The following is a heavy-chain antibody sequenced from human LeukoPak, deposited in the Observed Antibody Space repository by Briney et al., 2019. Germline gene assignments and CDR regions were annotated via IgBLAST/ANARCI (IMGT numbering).Heavy chain of an antibody. CDR2: VTDSGGST. J-gene: IGHJ4*02. CDR1: GFTFSSHA. D-gene: IGHD6-6*01. Sequence: GGSLRLSCAASGFTFSSHAMSWVRQAPGKGLEWVSSVTDSGGSTYYADSVRGRFTITRDNSKNTLYLQMDSLRAEDTAVYYCARDYSSSWLRFFDYWGQGTLVTVSS. CDR3: ARDYSSSWLRFFDY. V-gene: IGHV3-23*01.